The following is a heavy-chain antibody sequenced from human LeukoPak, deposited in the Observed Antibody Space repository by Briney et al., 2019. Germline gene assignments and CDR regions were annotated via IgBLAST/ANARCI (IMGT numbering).Heavy chain of an antibody. CDR2: ISYDGSNK. Sequence: GGSLRLSCAASGFAFSSYGMHWVRQAPGKGLEWVAVISYDGSNKYYADSVKGRFTISRDNSKNTLYLQMNSLRAEDTAVYYCAKNGGVGIGMTTVTTTPDYWGQGTLVTVSS. CDR1: GFAFSSYG. J-gene: IGHJ4*02. D-gene: IGHD4-11*01. V-gene: IGHV3-30*18. CDR3: AKNGGVGIGMTTVTTTPDY.